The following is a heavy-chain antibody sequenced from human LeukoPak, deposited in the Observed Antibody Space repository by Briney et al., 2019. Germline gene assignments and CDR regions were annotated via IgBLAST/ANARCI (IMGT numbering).Heavy chain of an antibody. Sequence: GGSLRLSCAASGFSFLNAWMIWVRQAPGKGLEWVGRIKSNADGGTPDYAAPARGRFTISRDDSKNTLYLQMNSLKTEDTAVYYCTTFYHEYSPYWGRGTLVTVSS. J-gene: IGHJ4*02. CDR2: IKSNADGGTP. CDR3: TTFYHEYSPY. CDR1: GFSFLNAW. D-gene: IGHD2/OR15-2a*01. V-gene: IGHV3-15*01.